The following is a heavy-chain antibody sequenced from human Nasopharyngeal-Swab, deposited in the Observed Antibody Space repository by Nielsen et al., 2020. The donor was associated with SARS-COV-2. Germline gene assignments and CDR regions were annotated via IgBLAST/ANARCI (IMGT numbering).Heavy chain of an antibody. CDR2: ISSSGSTI. Sequence: GESLKISCAASGFTFSDYYMSWIRQAPGKGPEWVSYISSSGSTIYYADSVKGRFTISRDNAKNSLYLQMNSLRAEDTAVYYCARDLKVVPAAMPPYYYYYGMDVWGQGTTVTVSS. D-gene: IGHD2-2*01. CDR1: GFTFSDYY. J-gene: IGHJ6*02. CDR3: ARDLKVVPAAMPPYYYYYGMDV. V-gene: IGHV3-11*01.